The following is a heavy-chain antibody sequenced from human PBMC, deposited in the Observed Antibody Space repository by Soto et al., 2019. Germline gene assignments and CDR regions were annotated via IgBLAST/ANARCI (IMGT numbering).Heavy chain of an antibody. D-gene: IGHD6-13*01. V-gene: IGHV1-18*01. CDR2: ISAYNGNT. Sequence: ASVKVSCKASGYTFTSYGISWVRQAPGQGLEWMGWISAYNGNTNYAQKLQGRVTMTTDTSTSTAYMELRSLRSDDTAVYYCARAYSSSWCTDCYYYYGMDVWGQGTTVTVSS. CDR1: GYTFTSYG. CDR3: ARAYSSSWCTDCYYYYGMDV. J-gene: IGHJ6*02.